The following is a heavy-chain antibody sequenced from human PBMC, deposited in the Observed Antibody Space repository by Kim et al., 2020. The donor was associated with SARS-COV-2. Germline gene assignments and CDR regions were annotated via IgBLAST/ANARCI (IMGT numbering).Heavy chain of an antibody. CDR3: ARDRGSNRYFYYGMDV. D-gene: IGHD3-16*01. Sequence: SVKGRFTISRDNYKTTLYLQMSSLRAADTAVYYCARDRGSNRYFYYGMDVWGQGTTVTVSS. V-gene: IGHV3-30*07. J-gene: IGHJ6*02.